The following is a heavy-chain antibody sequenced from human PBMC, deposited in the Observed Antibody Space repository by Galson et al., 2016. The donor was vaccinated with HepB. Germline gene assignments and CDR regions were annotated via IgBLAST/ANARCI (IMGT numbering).Heavy chain of an antibody. CDR3: ARVSRRYCSGGNCPAYYYGMEV. D-gene: IGHD2-15*01. Sequence: SLRLSCAASGFTFSSYVMHWVRQAPGKGLEWVAVTSYDGSYKYYADSVKGRFTISRDNSKNTLYLQMNSLRAEDTAVYYCARVSRRYCSGGNCPAYYYGMEVWGQGTTVTVSS. CDR2: TSYDGSYK. V-gene: IGHV3-30*04. CDR1: GFTFSSYV. J-gene: IGHJ6*02.